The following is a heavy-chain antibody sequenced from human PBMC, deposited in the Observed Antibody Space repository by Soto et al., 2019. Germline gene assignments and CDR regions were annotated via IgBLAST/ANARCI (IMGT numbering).Heavy chain of an antibody. CDR1: GFTFSSYA. Sequence: EVQLLESGGGLVQPGESLRLSCAASGFTFSSYAMSWVRQAPGKGLEWVSAISGSGGSTYYADSVKGRFTISRDNSKNTLYLQMNSLRAEDTAVYYCATRAYYYDSSGYFDYWGQGTLVTVSS. D-gene: IGHD3-22*01. J-gene: IGHJ4*02. V-gene: IGHV3-23*01. CDR2: ISGSGGST. CDR3: ATRAYYYDSSGYFDY.